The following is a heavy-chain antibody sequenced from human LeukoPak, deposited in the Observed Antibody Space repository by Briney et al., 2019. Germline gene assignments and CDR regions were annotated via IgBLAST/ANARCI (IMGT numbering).Heavy chain of an antibody. D-gene: IGHD1-14*01. V-gene: IGHV3-9*03. CDR1: GFTFDDYA. J-gene: IGHJ3*02. CDR2: ISWNSGSI. Sequence: GGSLRLSCAASGFTFDDYAMHWVRQAPGKGLEWVSGISWNSGSIGYADSVKGRFTISRDNAKNSLYLQMNSLRAEDMALYYCAKGISPKRTGAFDIWGQGTMVTVSS. CDR3: AKGISPKRTGAFDI.